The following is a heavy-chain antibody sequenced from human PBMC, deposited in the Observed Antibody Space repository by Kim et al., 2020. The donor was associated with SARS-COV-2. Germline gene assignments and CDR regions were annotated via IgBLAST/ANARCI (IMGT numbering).Heavy chain of an antibody. D-gene: IGHD3-22*01. V-gene: IGHV1-69*01. CDR3: ARPTPDSSGYSLDY. J-gene: IGHJ4*02. Sequence: AQKFQGRVTITADESTSTAYMELSSLRSEDTAVYYCARPTPDSSGYSLDYWGQGTLVTVSS.